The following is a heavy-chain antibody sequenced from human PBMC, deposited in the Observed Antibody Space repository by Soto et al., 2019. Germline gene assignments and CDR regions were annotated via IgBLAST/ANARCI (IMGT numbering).Heavy chain of an antibody. D-gene: IGHD3-10*01. V-gene: IGHV1-69*02. CDR2: IIPMLGMS. CDR3: XXXXGXGSAHFDS. CDR1: GDIFSRST. J-gene: IGHJ4*02. Sequence: QVQLVQSGTEVTKPGSSVTVSCTASGDIFSRSTLSWVRQAPGQRLEWMGRIIPMLGMSNSALKFQGRLTXXXXXXXXXXXXXXXXXXXXXXXXXXXXXXXGXGSAHFDSWGQGTLVTVSS.